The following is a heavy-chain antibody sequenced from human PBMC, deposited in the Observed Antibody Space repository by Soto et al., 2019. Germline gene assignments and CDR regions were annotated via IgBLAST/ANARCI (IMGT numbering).Heavy chain of an antibody. Sequence: LGNLSPPRTVSGGSIRSFYWGWVRPPPGKGLEWIGYIYYSGSTNYNPSLKSRVTISVDTSKNQFSLKLSSVTAADTAVYYCARTPAAIEPLFDYWGQGTLVTVSS. CDR3: ARTPAAIEPLFDY. J-gene: IGHJ4*02. CDR2: IYYSGST. D-gene: IGHD2-2*01. V-gene: IGHV4-59*01. CDR1: GGSIRSFY.